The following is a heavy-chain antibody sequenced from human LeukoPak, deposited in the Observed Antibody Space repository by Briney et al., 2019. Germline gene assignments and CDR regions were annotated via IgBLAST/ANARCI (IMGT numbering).Heavy chain of an antibody. Sequence: ASVKVSCKASGGTFSSYAISWVRQAPGQGLEWMGGTIPIFGTANYAQKFQGRVTITTDESTSTAYMELSSLRSEDTAVYYCARVDSSGYPTFDYWGQGTLVTVSS. D-gene: IGHD3-22*01. V-gene: IGHV1-69*05. CDR1: GGTFSSYA. CDR2: TIPIFGTA. CDR3: ARVDSSGYPTFDY. J-gene: IGHJ4*02.